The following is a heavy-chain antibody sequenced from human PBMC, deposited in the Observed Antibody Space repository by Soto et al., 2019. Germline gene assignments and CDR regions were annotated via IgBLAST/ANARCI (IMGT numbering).Heavy chain of an antibody. J-gene: IGHJ4*02. CDR1: GGSISSSSYY. D-gene: IGHD6-13*01. V-gene: IGHV4-39*07. CDR3: ARTDHVAAAGMFDY. CDR2: IYYSGST. Sequence: PSETRSLTCTVAGGSISSSSYYWGWIRQPPGKGLEWIGSIYYSGSTYYNPSLKSRVTMSVDTSMKQISLKVRSVTAADSAVYYCARTDHVAAAGMFDYWGQGTPVTVSS.